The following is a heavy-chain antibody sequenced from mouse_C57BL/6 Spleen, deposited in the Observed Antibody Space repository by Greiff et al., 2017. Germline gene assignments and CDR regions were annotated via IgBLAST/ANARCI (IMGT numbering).Heavy chain of an antibody. CDR1: GFNIKDYY. J-gene: IGHJ3*01. Sequence: VQLQQSGAELVRPGASVKLSCTASGFNIKDYYMHWVKQRPEQGLEWIGRIDPEDGDTEYAPKFQGKATMTADTSSNTAYLQLSSLTSEDTAVYYCTPPYGSSPFAYWGQGTLVTVSA. V-gene: IGHV14-1*01. CDR2: IDPEDGDT. CDR3: TPPYGSSPFAY. D-gene: IGHD1-1*01.